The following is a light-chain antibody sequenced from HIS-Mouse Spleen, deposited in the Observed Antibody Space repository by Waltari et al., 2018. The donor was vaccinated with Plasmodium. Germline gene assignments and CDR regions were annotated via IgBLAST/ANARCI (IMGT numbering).Light chain of an antibody. CDR1: ASPKKY. CDR2: EDS. J-gene: IGLJ3*02. Sequence: SYQPKQPPSVSVSPGQTARTTCAGDASPKKYAYWYQQKSGQAPVLVIYEDSKRPSGIPGRFSGSSSGTMATLTISGAQVEDEADYYCYSTDSSGNHRVFGGVTKLTVL. V-gene: IGLV3-10*01. CDR3: YSTDSSGNHRV.